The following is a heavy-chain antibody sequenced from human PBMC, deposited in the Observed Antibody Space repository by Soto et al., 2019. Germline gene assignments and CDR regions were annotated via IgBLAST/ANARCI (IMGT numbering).Heavy chain of an antibody. CDR3: AQDRGWGVVSPSHDY. CDR2: IRGTGGET. J-gene: IGHJ4*02. D-gene: IGHD2-21*01. V-gene: IGHV3-23*01. CDR1: GFTFRNFV. Sequence: EVQLLESGGGIVQPGGSLRVSCVASGFTFRNFVMSWVLQAPGKGLEWVSAIRGTGGETFYADSVKGRFTISRDNSKNTLYLQMNSLRDEDTALYFCAQDRGWGVVSPSHDYWGQGTLVTVSS.